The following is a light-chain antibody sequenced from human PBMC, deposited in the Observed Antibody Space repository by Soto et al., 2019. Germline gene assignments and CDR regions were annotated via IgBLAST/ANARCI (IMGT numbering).Light chain of an antibody. CDR2: SNN. CDR1: SSNIGGNY. Sequence: QSVLIQPPSASGTPGQRVTISCSGSSSNIGGNYVYWYQHLPGTAPKLLIHSNNQRPSGVPDRFSGSKSGTSASLAISGLQSADEADYYCATWDDSLNGWVFGGGTKLTVL. J-gene: IGLJ3*02. V-gene: IGLV1-44*01. CDR3: ATWDDSLNGWV.